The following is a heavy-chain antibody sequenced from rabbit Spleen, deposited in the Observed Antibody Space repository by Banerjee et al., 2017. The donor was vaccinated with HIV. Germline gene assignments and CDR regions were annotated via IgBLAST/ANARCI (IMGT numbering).Heavy chain of an antibody. CDR1: GVSFSSNYD. D-gene: IGHD1-1*01. Sequence: QSLEESGGDLVKPGASLTLTCSASGVSFSSNYDMCWVRQAPGKGLEWIACIDTGSSGFNSSTSWAKGRFTCSNTSSTTVILKTTSMTAADTANFFCAKDLTSVISWNFGWWGPGTLVTVS. CDR2: IDTGSSGFN. CDR3: AKDLTSVISWNFGW. J-gene: IGHJ4*01. V-gene: IGHV1S40*01.